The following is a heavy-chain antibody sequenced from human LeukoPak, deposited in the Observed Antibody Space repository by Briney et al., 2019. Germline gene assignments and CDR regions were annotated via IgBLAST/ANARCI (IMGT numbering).Heavy chain of an antibody. J-gene: IGHJ3*02. CDR2: ISGSGGST. D-gene: IGHD2-2*01. V-gene: IGHV3-23*01. CDR1: GFTFSSYA. Sequence: GGSLRLSCAASGFTFSSYAMSWVRQAPGKGLEWVSAISGSGGSTYYADSVKGRFTIPRDNSKNTLYLQMNSLRAEDTAVYYCAKDPGRYCSSTSCLMRDAFDIWGQGTMVTVSS. CDR3: AKDPGRYCSSTSCLMRDAFDI.